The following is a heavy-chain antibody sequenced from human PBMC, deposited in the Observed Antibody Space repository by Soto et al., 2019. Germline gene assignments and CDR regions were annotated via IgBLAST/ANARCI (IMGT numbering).Heavy chain of an antibody. CDR1: GGPIRSGGYS. Sequence: PSETLSVACVVSGGPIRSGGYSWTWIRQPPGRGLEWIGYISQSGSADYNPSLKSRVTISVDTSKNQFSLRLSSVTAADTAVYYCARDRNGLGGIDFWGQGILVT. V-gene: IGHV4-30-2*01. J-gene: IGHJ4*02. CDR3: ARDRNGLGGIDF. CDR2: ISQSGSA. D-gene: IGHD1-1*01.